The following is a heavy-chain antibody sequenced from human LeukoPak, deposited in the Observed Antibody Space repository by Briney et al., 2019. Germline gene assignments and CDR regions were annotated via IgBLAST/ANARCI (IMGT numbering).Heavy chain of an antibody. CDR1: GFTFSSYG. CDR2: IRYDGSNK. J-gene: IGHJ6*03. CDR3: AKDGDTVSGTYYFDMDV. Sequence: GGSLRLSCAASGFTFSSYGMHWVRQAPGKGLEWVAFIRYDGSNKYYADSVKGRFTISRDNSKNTLYLQMNSLRAEDTALYYCAKDGDTVSGTYYFDMDVWGKGTTVTISS. D-gene: IGHD1-26*01. V-gene: IGHV3-30*02.